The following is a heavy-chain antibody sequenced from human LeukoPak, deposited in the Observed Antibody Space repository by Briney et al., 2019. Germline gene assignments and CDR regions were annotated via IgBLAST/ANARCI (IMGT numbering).Heavy chain of an antibody. Sequence: GESLKISSKGSGYSFTNYWIGWVRQLPGKGLGWMGIIYPGESDTRYSPSFQGQVTISADKSISTAYLQWSSLNASDTAMYYCARHSPPGYYDSSGYYPCDYWGQGTLVTVSS. D-gene: IGHD3-22*01. J-gene: IGHJ4*02. V-gene: IGHV5-51*01. CDR1: GYSFTNYW. CDR3: ARHSPPGYYDSSGYYPCDY. CDR2: IYPGESDT.